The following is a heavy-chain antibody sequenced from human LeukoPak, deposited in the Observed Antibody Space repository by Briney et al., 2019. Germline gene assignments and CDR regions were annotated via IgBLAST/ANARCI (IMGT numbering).Heavy chain of an antibody. CDR3: ARDIYYGSGSYYDY. V-gene: IGHV4-39*07. Sequence: SETLSLTCTASGGSISSSSYYWGWIRQPPGKGLEWIGSIYYSGSTYYNPSLKSRVTISVDTSKNQFSLKLSSVTAADTAVYYCARDIYYGSGSYYDYWGQGTLVTVSS. CDR2: IYYSGST. D-gene: IGHD3-10*01. J-gene: IGHJ4*02. CDR1: GGSISSSSYY.